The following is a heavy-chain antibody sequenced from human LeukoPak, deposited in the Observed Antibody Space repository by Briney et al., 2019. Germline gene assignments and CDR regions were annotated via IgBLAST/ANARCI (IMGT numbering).Heavy chain of an antibody. CDR2: IYHSGST. CDR1: GYSISSGYY. V-gene: IGHV4-38-2*01. Sequence: SETLSLTCAVSGYSISSGYYWGWIRQPPGKGLEWIGSIYHSGSTYYNPSLKSRVTISVDTSKNQFSLKLSSVTAADTAVYYCARLPVTNYYMDVWGKGTTVTASS. CDR3: ARLPVTNYYMDV. D-gene: IGHD4-17*01. J-gene: IGHJ6*03.